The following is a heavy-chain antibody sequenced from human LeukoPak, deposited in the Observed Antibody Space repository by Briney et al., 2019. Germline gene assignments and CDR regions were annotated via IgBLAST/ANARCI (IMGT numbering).Heavy chain of an antibody. CDR1: GGSISSYY. D-gene: IGHD3-10*01. CDR3: ARDTRGGFGNDAFDI. Sequence: SETLSLTCTVSGGSISSYYWSWIRQPPGKGLEWIGYIYYSGSTNYNPSLKRRVTISLDTSKNQFSLKLSSVTAADTAVYYCARDTRGGFGNDAFDIWGQGTMVTVSS. V-gene: IGHV4-59*01. CDR2: IYYSGST. J-gene: IGHJ3*02.